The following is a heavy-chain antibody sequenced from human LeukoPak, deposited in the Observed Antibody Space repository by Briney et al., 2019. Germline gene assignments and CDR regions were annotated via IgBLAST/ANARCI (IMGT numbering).Heavy chain of an antibody. V-gene: IGHV4-61*02. D-gene: IGHD3-22*01. CDR3: ARDRYYYDSSGSWDYYYYMDV. Sequence: PSETLSLTCTVSGGSISSGSYYWRWIRQPAGKGLEWIVRIYTSGSTNYNPSLKSRVTISVDTPKNQFSLKLSSVTAADTAVYYCARDRYYYDSSGSWDYYYYMDVWGKGTTVTISS. CDR2: IYTSGST. CDR1: GGSISSGSYY. J-gene: IGHJ6*03.